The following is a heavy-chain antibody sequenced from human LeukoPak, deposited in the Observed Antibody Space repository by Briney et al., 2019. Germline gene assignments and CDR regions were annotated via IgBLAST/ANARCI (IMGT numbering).Heavy chain of an antibody. CDR2: ISSSGTTI. Sequence: PGGALRLSCAASGVTFSRYVMSWVREALGGGVGWGSYISSSGTTIHYADSVKGRFTISRDNAKNSLFLQMNSLRAEDTAVYYCAREKTACGGDCYDSWGQGTLVTVSS. D-gene: IGHD2-21*01. V-gene: IGHV3-48*03. CDR1: GVTFSRYV. J-gene: IGHJ4*02. CDR3: AREKTACGGDCYDS.